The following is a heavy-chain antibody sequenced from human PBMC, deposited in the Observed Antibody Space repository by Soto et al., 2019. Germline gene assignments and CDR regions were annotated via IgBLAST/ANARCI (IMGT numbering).Heavy chain of an antibody. V-gene: IGHV3-72*01. Sequence: EVQLVESGGGLVQPGGSLRLSCAASGFTFSAHYMDWVRQAPGKGLEWVGRFKNKANSYTTEYAASVEGRVTSSREDSQNSLYLQMNSLKTEDTAVYYCARVSLVGPSGGRYFDYRGQGSQVAVSS. J-gene: IGHJ4*02. D-gene: IGHD1-26*01. CDR1: GFTFSAHY. CDR3: ARVSLVGPSGGRYFDY. CDR2: FKNKANSYTT.